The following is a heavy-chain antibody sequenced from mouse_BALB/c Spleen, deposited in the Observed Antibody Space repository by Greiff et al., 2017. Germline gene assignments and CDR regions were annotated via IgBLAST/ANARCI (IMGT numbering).Heavy chain of an antibody. V-gene: IGHV5-4*02. CDR3: ARVLYYGYDYYAMDY. J-gene: IGHJ4*01. CDR1: GFTFSDYY. Sequence: EVKLVESGGGLVKPGGSLKLSCAASGFTFSDYYMYWVRQTPEKRLEWVATISDGGTYTYYPDSVKGRFTISRDNAKNNLYLQMSSLKSEDTAMYYCARVLYYGYDYYAMDYWGQGTSVTVSS. D-gene: IGHD1-2*01. CDR2: ISDGGTYT.